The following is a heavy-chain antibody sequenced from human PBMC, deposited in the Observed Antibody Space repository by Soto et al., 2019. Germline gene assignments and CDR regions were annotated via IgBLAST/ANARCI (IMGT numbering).Heavy chain of an antibody. CDR1: GFTFSSYA. D-gene: IGHD3-3*01. Sequence: GGSLRLSCAASGFTFSSYAMSWVRQAPGKGLEWVSAISGGGGSTYYADSVKGRFTISRDNSKNTLYLQMNSLRAEDTAVYYCAKDPITIFGVVTFVGPDYWGQGTLVTVSS. CDR2: ISGGGGST. J-gene: IGHJ4*02. CDR3: AKDPITIFGVVTFVGPDY. V-gene: IGHV3-23*01.